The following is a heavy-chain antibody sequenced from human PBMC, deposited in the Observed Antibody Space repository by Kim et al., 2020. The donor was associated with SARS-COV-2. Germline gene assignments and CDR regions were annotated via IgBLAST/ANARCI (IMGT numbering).Heavy chain of an antibody. CDR1: GFTFDDYA. J-gene: IGHJ5*02. CDR3: AKAVRSRSGRSMVRGVPNWFDP. Sequence: GGSLRLSCAASGFTFDDYAMHWVRQAPGKGLEWVSLISGDGGSTYYADSVKGRFTISRDNSKNSLYLQMNSLRTEDTALYYCAKAVRSRSGRSMVRGVPNWFDPWGQGTLVTVSS. CDR2: ISGDGGST. V-gene: IGHV3-43*02. D-gene: IGHD3-10*01.